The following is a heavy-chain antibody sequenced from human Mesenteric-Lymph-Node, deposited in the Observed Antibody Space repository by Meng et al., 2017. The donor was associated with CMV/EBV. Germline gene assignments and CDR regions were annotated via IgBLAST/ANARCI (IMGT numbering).Heavy chain of an antibody. CDR3: AKYSSGWGSGFDP. CDR1: AFTFRSCA. J-gene: IGHJ5*02. D-gene: IGHD6-19*01. CDR2: ISYEGNNK. V-gene: IGHV3-30-3*01. Sequence: ASAFTFRSCAMPWVRQAPGKGLEWVAVISYEGNNKAYTDSVKGRWTISRDNSKNTLYLQMNSLRAEDTAVYYCAKYSSGWGSGFDPWGQGTLVTVSS.